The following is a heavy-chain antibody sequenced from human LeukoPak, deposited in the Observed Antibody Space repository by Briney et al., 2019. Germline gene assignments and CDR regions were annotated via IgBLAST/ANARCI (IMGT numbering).Heavy chain of an antibody. CDR1: GGSFSGYY. Sequence: SGTLSLTCAVYGGSFSGYYWSWIRQPPGKGLEWIGEINHSGSTNYNPSLKSRVTISVDTSENQFSLKLSSVTAADTAVYYCARMGPEMATIRDYWGQGTLVTVSS. CDR2: INHSGST. CDR3: ARMGPEMATIRDY. J-gene: IGHJ4*02. D-gene: IGHD5-24*01. V-gene: IGHV4-34*01.